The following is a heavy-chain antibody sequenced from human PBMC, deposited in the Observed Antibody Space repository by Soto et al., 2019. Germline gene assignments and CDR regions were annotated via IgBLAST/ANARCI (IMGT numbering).Heavy chain of an antibody. CDR2: IYYSGST. D-gene: IGHD1-26*01. CDR3: ARDAQYGNYFDY. J-gene: IGHJ4*02. CDR1: GGSISSGDYY. Sequence: SETLSLTCTVSGGSISSGDYYWSWIRQPPGKGLEWIGYIYYSGSTYYNPSLKSRVAISVDTSKNQFSLKLSSVTAADTAVYYCARDAQYGNYFDYWGQGTLVTVSS. V-gene: IGHV4-30-4*02.